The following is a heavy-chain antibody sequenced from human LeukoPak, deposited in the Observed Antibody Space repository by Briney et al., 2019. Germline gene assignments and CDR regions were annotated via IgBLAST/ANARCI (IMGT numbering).Heavy chain of an antibody. CDR1: GVSLSGYY. V-gene: IGHV4-34*01. CDR3: ARAYYSTSWFPH. J-gene: IGHJ5*02. CDR2: INHSGRT. D-gene: IGHD3-10*01. Sequence: SETLSLTCAVSGVSLSGYYWGWIRLTPGKGLEWIGEINHSGRTNYNPSLKSRVTISADTSKNQFSLALRSVTAADTAVYYCARAYYSTSWFPHWGQGALVTVSS.